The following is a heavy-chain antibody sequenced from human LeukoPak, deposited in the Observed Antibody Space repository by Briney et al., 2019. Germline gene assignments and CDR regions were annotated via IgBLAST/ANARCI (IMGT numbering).Heavy chain of an antibody. J-gene: IGHJ5*02. Sequence: PGGSLRLSCAASGFTFDDYGMSWVRQAPGKGLEWVSGINWNGGGTGYADSVKGRFTISRDSAKNSLYLQMNSLRVEDTALYYCARELSEYYDSNGSDWFDPWGQGTLVTVSS. D-gene: IGHD3-22*01. V-gene: IGHV3-20*04. CDR1: GFTFDDYG. CDR3: ARELSEYYDSNGSDWFDP. CDR2: INWNGGGT.